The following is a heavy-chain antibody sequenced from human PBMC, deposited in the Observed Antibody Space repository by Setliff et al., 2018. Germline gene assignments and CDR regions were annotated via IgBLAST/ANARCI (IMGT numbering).Heavy chain of an antibody. CDR2: ISAYNGNT. Sequence: ASVKVSCKSSGDSFSNYAISWVRQAPGQGLEWMGWISAYNGNTNYAQKLQGRVTMTTDTSTSTAYMELRSLRSDDAAVYYCARDGLDYWGQGTLVTVSS. CDR1: GDSFSNYA. V-gene: IGHV1-18*01. J-gene: IGHJ4*02. CDR3: ARDGLDY.